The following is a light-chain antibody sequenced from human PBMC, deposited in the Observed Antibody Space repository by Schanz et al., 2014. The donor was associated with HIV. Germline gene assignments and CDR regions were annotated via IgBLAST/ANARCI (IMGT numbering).Light chain of an antibody. V-gene: IGLV2-23*02. Sequence: QSALTQPASVSGSPGQSVTISCTGTSSDVGGYNLVSWYQQYPGKAPKLMIYEISKWPSGVSNRFSGSKSGNTASLTISGLQAEDEADYYCCSYTGSGTLVFGGGTKLTVL. CDR2: EIS. CDR1: SSDVGGYNL. CDR3: CSYTGSGTLV. J-gene: IGLJ2*01.